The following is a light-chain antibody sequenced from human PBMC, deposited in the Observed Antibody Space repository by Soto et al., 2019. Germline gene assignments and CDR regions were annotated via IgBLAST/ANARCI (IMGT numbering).Light chain of an antibody. CDR2: EVN. Sequence: QSALTQPPSASGSPGQSVTISCTGTSSDVGGYNYVSWYQQHPGKVPKLMVYEVNKRPSGVPDRFSGSKSGNTASLTVSGLQAEDAADYYCTSYAGGTNVFGTGTKLTVL. V-gene: IGLV2-8*01. CDR1: SSDVGGYNY. CDR3: TSYAGGTNV. J-gene: IGLJ2*01.